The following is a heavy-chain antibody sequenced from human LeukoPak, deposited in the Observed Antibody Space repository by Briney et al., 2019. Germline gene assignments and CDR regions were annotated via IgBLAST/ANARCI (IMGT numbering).Heavy chain of an antibody. V-gene: IGHV3-30*03. CDR2: ISYDGSNK. CDR3: AGEMATTSFDY. CDR1: GFTFSNYG. J-gene: IGHJ4*02. D-gene: IGHD5-24*01. Sequence: GGSLRLSCAASGFTFSNYGIHWVRQAPGKGLEWVAVISYDGSNKYYADSVKGRFTISRDNSKNTLYLQMNSLRAEDTAVYYCAGEMATTSFDYWGQGTLVTVSS.